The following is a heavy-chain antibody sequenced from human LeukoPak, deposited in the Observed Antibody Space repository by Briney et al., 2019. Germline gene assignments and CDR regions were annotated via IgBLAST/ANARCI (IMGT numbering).Heavy chain of an antibody. Sequence: SETLSLTCTVSGYSISSGYYWGWIRQPPGKGLEWIGSIYYSGSTYYNPSLKSRVTISVDTSKNQFSLKLSSVTAADTAVFYCARVRYSGSSRQDFDYWGQGTLVTVSS. V-gene: IGHV4-38-2*02. CDR3: ARVRYSGSSRQDFDY. CDR1: GYSISSGYY. CDR2: IYYSGST. J-gene: IGHJ4*02. D-gene: IGHD1-26*01.